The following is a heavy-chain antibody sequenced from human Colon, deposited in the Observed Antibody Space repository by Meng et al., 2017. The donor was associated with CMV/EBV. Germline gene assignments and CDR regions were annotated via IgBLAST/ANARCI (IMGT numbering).Heavy chain of an antibody. V-gene: IGHV1-3*01. D-gene: IGHD3-3*01. CDR1: TIFP. CDR2: INPDNGHI. CDR3: ARDSAYDFWTGKNWFDP. Sequence: TIFPIPGVRPAPGERLEWMGWINPDNGHIQYSRQFQGRITITRDTSASTIYLELSSLRSEDTAVYYCARDSAYDFWTGKNWFDPWGQGTLVTVSS. J-gene: IGHJ5*02.